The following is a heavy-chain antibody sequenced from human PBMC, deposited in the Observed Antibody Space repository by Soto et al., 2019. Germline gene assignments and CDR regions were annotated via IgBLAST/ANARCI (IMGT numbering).Heavy chain of an antibody. V-gene: IGHV1-2*04. J-gene: IGHJ6*03. CDR2: INPNSGGT. D-gene: IGHD6-6*01. CDR1: RSTFPCYY. CDR3: ATGVAARGYYYYMDV. Sequence: ASVPVSFPASRSTFPCYYMHLVRQAPGQGLEWMGWINPNSGGTNYAQKFQGWVTMTRDTSISTAYMELSRLRSDDTAVYYCATGVAARGYYYYMDVWGKGTTVTVSS.